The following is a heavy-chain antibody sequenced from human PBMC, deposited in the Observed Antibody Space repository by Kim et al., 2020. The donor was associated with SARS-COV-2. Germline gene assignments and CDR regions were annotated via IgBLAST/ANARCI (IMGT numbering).Heavy chain of an antibody. V-gene: IGHV3-30*04. J-gene: IGHJ4*02. Sequence: GGSLRLSCAASGFTFSSYAMHWVRQAPGKGLEWVAVISYDGSNKYYADSVKGRFTISRDNSKNTLYLQMNSLRAEDTAVYYCARDGGVFGDGGLDYWGQGTLVTVSS. CDR2: ISYDGSNK. CDR1: GFTFSSYA. CDR3: ARDGGVFGDGGLDY. D-gene: IGHD3-10*02.